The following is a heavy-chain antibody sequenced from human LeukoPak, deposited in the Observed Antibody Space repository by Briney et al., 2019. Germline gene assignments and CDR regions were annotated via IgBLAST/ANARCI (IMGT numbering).Heavy chain of an antibody. CDR2: INNDGSST. Sequence: GGSVRLSCAASGFTFSSYWMHWVRHAPGKGLVWVSRINNDGSSTSYADSVKGRFTISRDNAKNTLYLQMNSLRAEDTAVYYCARPTEEGSSWYWWFDPWGQGTLVTVSS. CDR1: GFTFSSYW. V-gene: IGHV3-74*01. CDR3: ARPTEEGSSWYWWFDP. J-gene: IGHJ5*02. D-gene: IGHD6-13*01.